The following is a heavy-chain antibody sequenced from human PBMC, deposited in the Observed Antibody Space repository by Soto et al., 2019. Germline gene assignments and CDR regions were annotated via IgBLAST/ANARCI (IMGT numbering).Heavy chain of an antibody. CDR1: GGTFSSYT. D-gene: IGHD3-10*01. V-gene: IGHV1-69*04. CDR2: IIPILGIA. Sequence: SVKVSCKASGGTFSSYTISWVRQAPGQGLEWMGRIIPILGIANYAQKFQGRVTITADKSTSTAYMELSSLRSEDTAVYYCARDLAYYYGSGSHDAFDIWGQGTMVTVSS. CDR3: ARDLAYYYGSGSHDAFDI. J-gene: IGHJ3*02.